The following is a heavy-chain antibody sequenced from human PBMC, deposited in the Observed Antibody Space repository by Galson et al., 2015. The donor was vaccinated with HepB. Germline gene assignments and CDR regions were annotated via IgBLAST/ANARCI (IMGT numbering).Heavy chain of an antibody. V-gene: IGHV3-74*01. D-gene: IGHD6-19*01. Sequence: SLRLSCAASGITFSSYWMYWVRQAPGKGLVWVSRISIDGSSASYADSVKGRFTISRDNAKNTLYLQMYSLRAEDTAVYYCASGIPMGGIAFWGQGTLVTVSS. CDR2: ISIDGSSA. J-gene: IGHJ4*02. CDR3: ASGIPMGGIAF. CDR1: GITFSSYW.